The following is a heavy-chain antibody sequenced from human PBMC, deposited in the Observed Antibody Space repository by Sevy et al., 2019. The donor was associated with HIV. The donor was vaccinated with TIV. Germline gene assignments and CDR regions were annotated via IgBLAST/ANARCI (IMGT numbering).Heavy chain of an antibody. J-gene: IGHJ5*02. D-gene: IGHD6-19*01. Sequence: GGSLRLSCAASGFTFDDYAMHWVRQAPGKGLEWVSGISWNSGSIGYADSVKGRFTISRENAKNSLYLQMNSLRAEDTALYYCAKAKLAVAATGWFDPWGQGTLVTVSS. CDR3: AKAKLAVAATGWFDP. CDR1: GFTFDDYA. V-gene: IGHV3-9*01. CDR2: ISWNSGSI.